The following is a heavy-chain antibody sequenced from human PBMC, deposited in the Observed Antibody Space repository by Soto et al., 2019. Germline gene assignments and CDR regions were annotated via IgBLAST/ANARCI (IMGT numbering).Heavy chain of an antibody. CDR1: GFTVSSNY. D-gene: IGHD5-12*01. CDR2: IYGGGDT. CDR3: ARYRWGWEKGGYPHSNVMIV. Sequence: EEQLVETGGGLVQPGGSLRLSCVVSGFTVSSNYMSWVRQAPGGGLEWVSSIYGGGDTFYADSVKGQFTISKDTSQNTLYLQMSSLKADDSGVYYCARYRWGWEKGGYPHSNVMIVWGQGTTVTVSS. V-gene: IGHV3-53*02. J-gene: IGHJ6*02.